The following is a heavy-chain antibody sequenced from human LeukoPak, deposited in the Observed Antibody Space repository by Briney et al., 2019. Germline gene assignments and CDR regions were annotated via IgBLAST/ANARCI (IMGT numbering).Heavy chain of an antibody. CDR3: AVPPHCSSTSCYNGFDY. Sequence: ASVKVSCKASGYTFTGYYMHWVRQAPGQGLEWMGWTNPNSGGTNYAQKVQGRVTMTRDTSISTAYMELSRLRSDDTAVYYCAVPPHCSSTSCYNGFDYWGQGTLVTVSS. CDR2: TNPNSGGT. V-gene: IGHV1-2*02. J-gene: IGHJ4*02. D-gene: IGHD2-2*02. CDR1: GYTFTGYY.